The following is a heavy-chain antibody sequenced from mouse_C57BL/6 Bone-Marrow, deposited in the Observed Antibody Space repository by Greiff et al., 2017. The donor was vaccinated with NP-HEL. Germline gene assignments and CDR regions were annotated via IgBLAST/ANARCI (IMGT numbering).Heavy chain of an antibody. Sequence: VKLVESGAELVKPGASVKLSCKASGYTFTEYTIPWVKQRSGQGLEWIGWFYPGSGSTKYNEKFKDKATLTADKSSSTVYMELSRLTSEDSAVYFCARHEWYDGCRGFAYWGQGTLVTVSA. CDR1: GYTFTEYT. J-gene: IGHJ3*01. CDR2: FYPGSGST. D-gene: IGHD2-3*01. CDR3: ARHEWYDGCRGFAY. V-gene: IGHV1-62-2*01.